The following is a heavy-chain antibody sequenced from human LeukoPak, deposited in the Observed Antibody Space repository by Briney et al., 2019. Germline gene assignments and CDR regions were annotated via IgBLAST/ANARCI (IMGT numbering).Heavy chain of an antibody. J-gene: IGHJ1*01. D-gene: IGHD4-17*01. V-gene: IGHV4-34*01. CDR1: GGSFSGYY. Sequence: PSETLSLTCAVYGGSFSGYYWSWIRQPPGKGLECIVEINHSGSTNYNPSLKSRVTILVDTSKNQFSLKLSSVTATDTAVYYCARGHSPVTTKVSYFQHWGQGTLVTVSS. CDR3: ARGHSPVTTKVSYFQH. CDR2: INHSGST.